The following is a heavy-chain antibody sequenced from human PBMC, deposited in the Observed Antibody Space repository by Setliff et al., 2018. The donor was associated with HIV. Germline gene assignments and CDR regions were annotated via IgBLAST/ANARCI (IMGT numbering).Heavy chain of an antibody. J-gene: IGHJ3*01. V-gene: IGHV3-66*01. CDR1: GFTFNNYA. D-gene: IGHD3-9*01. Sequence: GGSLRLSCAASGFTFNNYAMSWVRQAPGKGLEWVSILYSGGTIHYADSVKGRFTISRDNTKRSVYLEMNRMTVEDTAVYYCARGFIDKSFDAFGVWGPGTMVTVSS. CDR2: LYSGGTI. CDR3: ARGFIDKSFDAFGV.